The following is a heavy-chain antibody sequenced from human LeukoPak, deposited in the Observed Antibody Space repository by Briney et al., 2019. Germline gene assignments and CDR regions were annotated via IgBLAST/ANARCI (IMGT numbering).Heavy chain of an antibody. D-gene: IGHD6-19*01. CDR3: ARVLRSSGWYSGANFDY. V-gene: IGHV1-18*01. CDR1: GGTFSSYA. Sequence: ASVRVSCKASGGTFSSYAISWVRQAPGQGLEWMGWISAYNGNTNYAPKFQGRVTMTTDTSTSTAYMELRSLISDDTALYYCARVLRSSGWYSGANFDYWGQGTLVAVSS. CDR2: ISAYNGNT. J-gene: IGHJ4*02.